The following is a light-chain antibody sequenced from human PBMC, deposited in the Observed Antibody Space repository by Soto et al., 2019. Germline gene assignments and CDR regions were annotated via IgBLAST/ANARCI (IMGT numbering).Light chain of an antibody. Sequence: DIQMTQSPSSLSASVGDRVAITCRASQTISIFLNWYQQKPGRAPKLLIYGASTLQGGVPSRFSGSGSGTEFTLTITSLQPDDFATYYCQQYNSYPWTFGQGTKVDIK. V-gene: IGKV1-39*01. J-gene: IGKJ1*01. CDR3: QQYNSYPWT. CDR2: GAS. CDR1: QTISIF.